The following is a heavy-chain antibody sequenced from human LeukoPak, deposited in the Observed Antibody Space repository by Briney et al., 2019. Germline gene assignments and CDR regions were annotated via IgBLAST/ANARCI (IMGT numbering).Heavy chain of an antibody. J-gene: IGHJ6*02. Sequence: GGSLRLSCAASGFTFSSYWMNWARQAPGKGLEWVASINHNGNVNYYVDSVKGLFTISRDNAKNSLYLQMSNLRAEDTAVYFCARGGGLDVWGQGATVTVSS. D-gene: IGHD3-16*01. CDR2: INHNGNVN. CDR3: ARGGGLDV. CDR1: GFTFSSYW. V-gene: IGHV3-7*03.